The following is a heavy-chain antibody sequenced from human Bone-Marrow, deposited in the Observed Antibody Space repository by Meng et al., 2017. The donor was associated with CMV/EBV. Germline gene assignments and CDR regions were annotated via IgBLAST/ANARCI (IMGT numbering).Heavy chain of an antibody. CDR2: IYHSGST. CDR1: GGSISSSNW. Sequence: SETLSLTCAVSGGSISSSNWWSWVRQPPGKGLEWIGEIYHSGSTNYNPSLKSRVTISVDKSKNQFSLKLSSVTAADTAVYYCARLSGTRGSGSYYKLSYYYYGMDVWAQGTTVTVSS. V-gene: IGHV4-4*02. D-gene: IGHD3-10*01. J-gene: IGHJ6*02. CDR3: ARLSGTRGSGSYYKLSYYYYGMDV.